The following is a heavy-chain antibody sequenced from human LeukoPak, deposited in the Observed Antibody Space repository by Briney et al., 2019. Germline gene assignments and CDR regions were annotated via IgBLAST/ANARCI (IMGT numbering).Heavy chain of an antibody. Sequence: SETLSLTCTVSGGSISSYYWSWIRQPPGKGLEWIGYIHYSGSTDYNPSLKSRVTISVDTSKNQFSLKLTSVTAADTAVYYCARGAAATRDFWGQGTLVTVSS. CDR1: GGSISSYY. D-gene: IGHD6-13*01. V-gene: IGHV4-59*08. J-gene: IGHJ4*02. CDR2: IHYSGST. CDR3: ARGAAATRDF.